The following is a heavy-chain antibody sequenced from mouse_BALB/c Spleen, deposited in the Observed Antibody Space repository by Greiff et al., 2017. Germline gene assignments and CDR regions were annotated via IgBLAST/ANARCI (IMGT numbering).Heavy chain of an antibody. J-gene: IGHJ2*01. D-gene: IGHD2-14*01. CDR1: GYSFTGYY. V-gene: IGHV1S34*01. CDR2: ISCYNGAT. CDR3: AIVYYRYDDGFDY. Sequence: LVKTGASVKISCKASGYSFTGYYMHWVKQSHGKSLEWIGYISCYNGATSYNQKFKGKATFTVDTSSSTAYMQFNSLTSEDSAVYYCAIVYYRYDDGFDYWGQGTTLTVSS.